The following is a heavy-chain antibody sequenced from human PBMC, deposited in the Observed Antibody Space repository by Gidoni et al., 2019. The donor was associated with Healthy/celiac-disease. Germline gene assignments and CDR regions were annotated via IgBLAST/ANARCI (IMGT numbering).Heavy chain of an antibody. CDR2: SSAYNGNT. V-gene: IGHV1-18*01. CDR3: ARDQVEMTTVTTYYYGMDV. J-gene: IGHJ6*02. Sequence: QVPLVQSGAEVKKPGASVKVSCKASGYTFTSYGISWVRQAPGQGLEWMGWSSAYNGNTNYAQKLQCRVTMTTDTSTSTAYMELRSLRSDDTAVYYCARDQVEMTTVTTYYYGMDVWGQGTTVTVSS. CDR1: GYTFTSYG. D-gene: IGHD4-17*01.